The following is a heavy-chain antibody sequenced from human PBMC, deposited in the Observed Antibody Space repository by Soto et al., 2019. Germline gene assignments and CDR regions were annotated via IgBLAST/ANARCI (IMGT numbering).Heavy chain of an antibody. D-gene: IGHD3-10*01. V-gene: IGHV4-31*03. J-gene: IGHJ3*02. Sequence: QVQLQESGPGLVKPSQTLSLTCTVSGGSISSGGYFWSWIRQHPGKGLEWIGDINYSGSTYSNPSHKSRVTISVDTSKNQFSLKLSSVTAADTAVYYCARDILLWFGELPPRAHDAFEIWGQGTMVTVSS. CDR2: INYSGST. CDR3: ARDILLWFGELPPRAHDAFEI. CDR1: GGSISSGGYF.